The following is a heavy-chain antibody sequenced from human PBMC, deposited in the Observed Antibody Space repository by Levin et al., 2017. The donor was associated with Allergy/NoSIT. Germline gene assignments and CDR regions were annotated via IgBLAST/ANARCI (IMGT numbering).Heavy chain of an antibody. CDR1: GFTFSTYS. CDR2: ISSRSSNI. J-gene: IGHJ4*02. D-gene: IGHD4-11*01. V-gene: IGHV3-21*01. Sequence: GGSLRLSCAASGFTFSTYSMNWVRQAPGKGLEWVSSISSRSSNIYYADSVKGRFTISRDNAKNSLYLQMNSLRAEDTAVYYCARDSTAVSSDYWGQGTLVTVSS. CDR3: ARDSTAVSSDY.